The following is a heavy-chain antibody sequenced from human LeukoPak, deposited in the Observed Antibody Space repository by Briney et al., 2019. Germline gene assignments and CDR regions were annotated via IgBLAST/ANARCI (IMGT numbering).Heavy chain of an antibody. CDR3: ARWGLTNYYYYYGMDV. D-gene: IGHD3-16*01. J-gene: IGHJ6*04. CDR1: GGTFSSYA. V-gene: IGHV1-18*01. CDR2: ISAYNGNT. Sequence: GASVKVSCKASGGTFSSYAISWVRQAPGQGLEWMGWISAYNGNTNYAQKLQGRVTMTTDTSTSTAYMELRSLRSDDTAVYYCARWGLTNYYYYYGMDVWGKGTTVTVSS.